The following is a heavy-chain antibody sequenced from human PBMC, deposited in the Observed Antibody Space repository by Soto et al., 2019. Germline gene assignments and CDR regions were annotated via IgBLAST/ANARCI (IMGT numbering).Heavy chain of an antibody. CDR2: MNPNSGNT. CDR3: ARPNSYYYYMDV. CDR1: GYTFTSYD. Sequence: ASVKVSCKASGYTFTSYDINWVRQATGQGLEGMGWMNPNSGNTGYAQKFQGRVTMTRNTSISTAYMELSSLRSEDTAVYYCARPNSYYYYMDVWGKGTTVTVSS. J-gene: IGHJ6*03. V-gene: IGHV1-8*01.